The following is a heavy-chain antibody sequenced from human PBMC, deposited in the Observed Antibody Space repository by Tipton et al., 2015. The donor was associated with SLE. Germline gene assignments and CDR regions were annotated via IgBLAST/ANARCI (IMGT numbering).Heavy chain of an antibody. CDR2: ISGSGDYT. J-gene: IGHJ3*02. V-gene: IGHV3-23*01. D-gene: IGHD3-10*01. Sequence: SLRLSCAASGFNLNSYVMSWVRQTPGKGLEWVSSISGSGDYTYYADSVRGRFTISKDSSKSTLFLQMNSLSVEDTAVYYCAREYQGSFYVNGAFDIWGQGTMVTVSS. CDR3: AREYQGSFYVNGAFDI. CDR1: GFNLNSYV.